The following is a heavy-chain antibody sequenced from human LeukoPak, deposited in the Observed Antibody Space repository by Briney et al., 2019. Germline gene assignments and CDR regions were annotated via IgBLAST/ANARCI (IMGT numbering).Heavy chain of an antibody. CDR1: GFTFSSYA. J-gene: IGHJ4*02. D-gene: IGHD3-22*01. CDR2: ISGSGGST. V-gene: IGHV3-23*01. CDR3: AKCYYDSSGYYPFDY. Sequence: GGSLRLSCAASGFTFSSYAMSWVRQAPGKGLEWVSAISGSGGSTYYADSVKGRFTVSRDNSKNTLYLQMNSLRAEDTAVYYCAKCYYDSSGYYPFDYWGQGTLVTVSS.